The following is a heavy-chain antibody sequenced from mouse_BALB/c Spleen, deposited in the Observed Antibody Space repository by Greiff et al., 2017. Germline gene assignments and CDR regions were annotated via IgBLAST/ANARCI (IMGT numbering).Heavy chain of an antibody. Sequence: VQLQQSGAELVKPGASVKLSCTASGFNIKDTYMHWVKQRPEQGLEWIGRIDPANGNTKYDPKFQGKATITAGTSSNTAYLQLSSLTSEDTAVYYCARTRAKAWFAYWGQGTLVTVSA. V-gene: IGHV14-3*02. CDR3: ARTRAKAWFAY. CDR1: GFNIKDTY. CDR2: IDPANGNT. J-gene: IGHJ3*01. D-gene: IGHD3-3*01.